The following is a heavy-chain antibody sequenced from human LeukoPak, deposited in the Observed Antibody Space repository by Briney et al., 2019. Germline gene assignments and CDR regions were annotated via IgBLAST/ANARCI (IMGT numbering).Heavy chain of an antibody. V-gene: IGHV4-39*01. J-gene: IGHJ4*02. D-gene: IGHD3-10*01. CDR1: GGSISSSSYY. CDR2: IYYSGST. Sequence: SETLSLTCTVSGGSISSSSYYWGWIRQPPGKGLEWIGSIYYSGSTYYNPSLKSRVTISVDTSKNQFSLKLSSVTAADTAVYYCAREYYGSGQFDYWGQGTLVTVSS. CDR3: AREYYGSGQFDY.